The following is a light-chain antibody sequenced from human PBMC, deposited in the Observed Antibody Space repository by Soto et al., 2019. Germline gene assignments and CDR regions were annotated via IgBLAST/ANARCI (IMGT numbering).Light chain of an antibody. CDR1: SSDVGAYDH. CDR3: SSDAGNYNYV. J-gene: IGLJ1*01. Sequence: QSVPTQPPSASGSPGQSVTIPCTGTSSDVGAYDHVSWYQQHPGKAPKLIIYEVANRPAGVPDRFSGSKSGNTASLTVSGLQAEDEADYYCSSDAGNYNYVFGTGTKVTVL. CDR2: EVA. V-gene: IGLV2-8*01.